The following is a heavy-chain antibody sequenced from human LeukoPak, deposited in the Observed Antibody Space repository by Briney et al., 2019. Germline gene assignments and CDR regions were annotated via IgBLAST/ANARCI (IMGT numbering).Heavy chain of an antibody. Sequence: GGSLRLSCAASGLTVRSNDMSWVRQAPGKGLEWVSIIYSGYDSGDTYYADSVKGRFTISRDNSKNTLYLQVNSLRVEDTAVYYCARFFFVVGSTFDYWGQGTLVTVSS. CDR2: IYSGYDSGDT. CDR1: GLTVRSND. CDR3: ARFFFVVGSTFDY. V-gene: IGHV3-53*01. J-gene: IGHJ4*02. D-gene: IGHD3-3*01.